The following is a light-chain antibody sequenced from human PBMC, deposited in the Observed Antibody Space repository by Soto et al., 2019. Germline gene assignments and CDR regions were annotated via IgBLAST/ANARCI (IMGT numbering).Light chain of an antibody. V-gene: IGLV2-14*01. J-gene: IGLJ1*01. CDR2: DVN. CDR3: SSDTKSSTV. Sequence: QSALTQPASVSGSPGQSITISCTGTNSDVGGCNYVSYYLQHPGKAPKFMIYDVNNRPSGVSIRFSGSKSGNTASLTFSGLQAEDEADYYCSSDTKSSTVFGAGTKVTVL. CDR1: NSDVGGCNY.